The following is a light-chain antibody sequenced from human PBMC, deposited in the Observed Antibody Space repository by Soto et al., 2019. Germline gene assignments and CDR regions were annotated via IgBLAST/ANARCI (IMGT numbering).Light chain of an antibody. CDR2: AAS. CDR3: QQYNSYS. Sequence: IQLTQSPSSLSASVGDRVTITCRASQGISSYLAWYQQKPGKAPKLLIYAASTLQSGVPSRFSGSGSGTEFTLTISSLQPDDFATYYCQQYNSYSFGQGTKVDIK. V-gene: IGKV1-9*01. J-gene: IGKJ1*01. CDR1: QGISSY.